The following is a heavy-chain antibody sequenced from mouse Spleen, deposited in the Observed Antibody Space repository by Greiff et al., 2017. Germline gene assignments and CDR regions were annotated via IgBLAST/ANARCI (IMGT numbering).Heavy chain of an antibody. CDR1: GYTFTDYW. CDR3: ARVDGNHYFDY. D-gene: IGHD2-1*01. V-gene: IGHV1-69*01. CDR2: IDTSDSYT. Sequence: QVQLQQPGAELVMPGASVKMSCKASGYTFTDYWMHWVKQRPGQGLEWIGAIDTSDSYTSYNQKFKGKATLTVDESSSTAYMQLSSLTSEDSAVYYCARVDGNHYFDYWGQGTTLTVSS. J-gene: IGHJ2*01.